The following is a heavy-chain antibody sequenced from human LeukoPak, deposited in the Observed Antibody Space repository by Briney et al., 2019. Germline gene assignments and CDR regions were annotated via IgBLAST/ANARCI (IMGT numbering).Heavy chain of an antibody. CDR2: IYYSGST. J-gene: IGHJ4*02. Sequence: SETLSLTCTVSGGSISSSSYYWGWIRQPPGKGLEWIGSIYYSGSTYYNPSLKSRVTISVDTSKNQFSLKLSSVTAADTAVYYCAREGLQYTLYYFDYWGQGTLVTVPS. CDR3: AREGLQYTLYYFDY. V-gene: IGHV4-39*07. D-gene: IGHD4-11*01. CDR1: GGSISSSSYY.